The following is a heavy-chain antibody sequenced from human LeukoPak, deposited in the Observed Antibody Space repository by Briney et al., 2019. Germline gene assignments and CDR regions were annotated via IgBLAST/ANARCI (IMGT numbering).Heavy chain of an antibody. CDR2: VNYSGNN. CDR1: GGTISSSSYY. V-gene: IGHV4-39*01. CDR3: TRGSYDVLTGYSTLGEY. J-gene: IGHJ1*01. Sequence: SETLSLTCTVSGGTISSSSYYWGWIRQPPGQGLEWIGNVNYSGNNYENPSLKSRLTLSVDTSQRQFSLRLSSVTAADTALYYCTRGSYDVLTGYSTLGEYWGQGTLVTVSS. D-gene: IGHD3-9*01.